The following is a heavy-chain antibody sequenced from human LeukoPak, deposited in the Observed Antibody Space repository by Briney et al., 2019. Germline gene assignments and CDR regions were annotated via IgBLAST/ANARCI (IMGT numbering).Heavy chain of an antibody. Sequence: SETLSLTCTVSGGSISSYYWSWIRQPPGKGLEWIGYIYYSGSTNYNPSLKSRVTISVDTSKNQFSLKLSSVTAVDTAVYHCARSRGSYRYTHSYYFDYWGQGTLVTVSS. D-gene: IGHD3-16*02. J-gene: IGHJ4*02. CDR3: ARSRGSYRYTHSYYFDY. CDR1: GGSISSYY. V-gene: IGHV4-59*08. CDR2: IYYSGST.